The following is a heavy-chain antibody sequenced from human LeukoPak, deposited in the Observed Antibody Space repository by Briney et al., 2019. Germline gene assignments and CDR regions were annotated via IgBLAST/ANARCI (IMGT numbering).Heavy chain of an antibody. CDR1: GGSISTYY. D-gene: IGHD1-1*01. J-gene: IGHJ3*02. Sequence: SETLSLTCTVSGGSISTYYWSWIRQPPGKGLEWIGFVYYSGTTNYNPSLKSRVTISVDTSKNQFSLSLSSVTAADTAVYFCARDPQGGTTSDAFDIWGQGTMVTVSS. CDR3: ARDPQGGTTSDAFDI. CDR2: VYYSGTT. V-gene: IGHV4-59*01.